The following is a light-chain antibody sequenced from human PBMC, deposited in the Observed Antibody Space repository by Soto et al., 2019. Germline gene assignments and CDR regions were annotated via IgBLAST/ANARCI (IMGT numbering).Light chain of an antibody. V-gene: IGKV3-15*01. Sequence: IVLTQSPATLSMSPWDRTTLSCRASHSISTYLAWYQHKPGQAPRLLIYSASVRAAGVPARFGGSGSGTEFTLTISSLQSEDFAVYYCHQYNDWPRTFGQGTKVDIK. J-gene: IGKJ1*01. CDR2: SAS. CDR3: HQYNDWPRT. CDR1: HSISTY.